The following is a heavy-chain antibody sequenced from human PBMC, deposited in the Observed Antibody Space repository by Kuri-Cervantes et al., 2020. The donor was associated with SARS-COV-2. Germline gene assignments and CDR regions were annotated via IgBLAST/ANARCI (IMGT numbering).Heavy chain of an antibody. V-gene: IGHV3-74*01. Sequence: GESLKISCAASGFTFSSYWMHWVRQAPGKGLVWVSRINSDGSSTSYADSVKGRFTISRDNAKNSLYLQMNSLRAEDTAVYYCARFGIQLVLYYYYGMDVWGQGTTVTVSS. J-gene: IGHJ6*02. CDR3: ARFGIQLVLYYYYGMDV. CDR2: INSDGSST. CDR1: GFTFSSYW. D-gene: IGHD5-18*01.